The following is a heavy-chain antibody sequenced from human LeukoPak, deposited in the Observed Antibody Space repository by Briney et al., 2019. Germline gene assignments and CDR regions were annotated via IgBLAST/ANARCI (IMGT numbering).Heavy chain of an antibody. CDR3: ARDGDYYDSSGYYDY. D-gene: IGHD3-22*01. V-gene: IGHV1-18*01. Sequence: GASVKVSCKASGYTFTSYGISWVRQAPGQGLEWMGWISAYNGNTNYTQKLQDRVTMTTDTSTSTAYMELRSLRSDDTAVYYCARDGDYYDSSGYYDYWGQGTLVTVSS. CDR2: ISAYNGNT. J-gene: IGHJ4*02. CDR1: GYTFTSYG.